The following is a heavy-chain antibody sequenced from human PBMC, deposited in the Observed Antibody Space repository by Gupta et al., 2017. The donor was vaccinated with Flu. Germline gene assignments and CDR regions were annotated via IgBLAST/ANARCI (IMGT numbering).Heavy chain of an antibody. J-gene: IGHJ4*02. CDR1: GGSISNSSRY. V-gene: IGHV4-39*01. Sequence: QLQLQESGPGLVKPSETLSLTCSVSGGSISNSSRYWGWIRQSPGKGLEWIGSIFSDGSTYYNPSPKRRVTFLLDTSKNEFSLKLSYVTATDTAVYYCARRSGTYYGSFDYWGQGTLVTVS. CDR3: ARRSGTYYGSFDY. CDR2: IFSDGST. D-gene: IGHD1-26*01.